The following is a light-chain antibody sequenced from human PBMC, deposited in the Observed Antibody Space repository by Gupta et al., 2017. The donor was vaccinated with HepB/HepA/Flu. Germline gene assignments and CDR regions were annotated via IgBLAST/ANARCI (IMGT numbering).Light chain of an antibody. CDR3: QQFNTYPLT. CDR1: QDINSH. V-gene: IGKV1-9*01. J-gene: IGKJ5*01. Sequence: DIQLTQSPSFLSASVGDRVTITCRASQDINSHLVWYQQKPGKAPNLLIYSASTLESGVPSRFSGSGSGTEFTLTISSLLPEDFATYYCQQFNTYPLTFGQGTRLDIK. CDR2: SAS.